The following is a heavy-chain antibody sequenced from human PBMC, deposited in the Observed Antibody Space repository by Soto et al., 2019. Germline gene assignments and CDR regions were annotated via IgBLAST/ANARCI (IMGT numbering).Heavy chain of an antibody. V-gene: IGHV3-33*01. D-gene: IGHD3-22*01. CDR1: GFTFSSYG. J-gene: IGHJ3*02. CDR3: ARDQGPYYYDSSGYDAFDI. CDR2: IWYDGSNK. Sequence: QVQLVESGGGVVQPGRSLRLSCAASGFTFSSYGMHWVRQAPGKGLEWVAVIWYDGSNKYYADSVKGRFTISRDNSKNTLYLQMNSLRAEDTAVYYCARDQGPYYYDSSGYDAFDIWGQGTMVTVSS.